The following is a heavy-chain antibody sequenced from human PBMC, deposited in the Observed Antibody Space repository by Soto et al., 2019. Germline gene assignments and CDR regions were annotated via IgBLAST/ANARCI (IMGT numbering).Heavy chain of an antibody. D-gene: IGHD1-26*01. Sequence: HGESLKISCKGSGYSFTSYWIGWVRQMPGKGLEWMGIIYPGDSDTGYSPSFQGQVTISADKSIGTAYLQWSSLKASDTAMYYCARQYSGSYYRTHYGMDVWGQGTTVTVSS. CDR1: GYSFTSYW. CDR2: IYPGDSDT. CDR3: ARQYSGSYYRTHYGMDV. V-gene: IGHV5-51*01. J-gene: IGHJ6*02.